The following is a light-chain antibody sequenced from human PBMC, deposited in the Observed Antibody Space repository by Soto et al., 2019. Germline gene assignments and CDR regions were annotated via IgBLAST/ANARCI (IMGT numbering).Light chain of an antibody. V-gene: IGLV2-14*01. CDR1: SSDVGGYNY. J-gene: IGLJ2*01. CDR3: SSYTSSREVV. CDR2: EVS. Sequence: QLVLTQPASVSGSPGQSITISCTGTSSDVGGYNYVSWYQQHPGKAPRLMIYEVSNRPSGVSNRFSGSKSGNTASLTISGLQAEDEADYYCSSYTSSREVVFGGGTKLTVL.